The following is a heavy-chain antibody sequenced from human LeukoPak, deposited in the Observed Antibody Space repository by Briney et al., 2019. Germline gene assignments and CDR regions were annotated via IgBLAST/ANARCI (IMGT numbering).Heavy chain of an antibody. CDR1: GFTFSSNY. CDR3: ASHKNYYDSSGYYYSLDY. Sequence: GGSLRLSCAASGFTFSSNYMSWVRQAPGKGLEWVSVIYSGGSTYYSDSVKGRFTISRDNSNNTLYLQMNSLRAEDTAVYYCASHKNYYDSSGYYYSLDYWGQGTLVPVSS. D-gene: IGHD3-22*01. CDR2: IYSGGST. J-gene: IGHJ4*02. V-gene: IGHV3-53*01.